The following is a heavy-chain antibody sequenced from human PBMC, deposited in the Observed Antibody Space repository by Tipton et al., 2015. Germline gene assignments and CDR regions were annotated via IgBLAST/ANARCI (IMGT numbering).Heavy chain of an antibody. Sequence: GLVKPSGTLSLTCSVSGDSISSSNWWSWVRQPPGKGLEWIGEIHHGGSTNYNPSLKSRVTMSVDTSKNQFSLHLSSVTAADTAVYFCARGAPVAVVTVFDNWGQGIPVTVSS. V-gene: IGHV4-4*02. CDR3: ARGAPVAVVTVFDN. J-gene: IGHJ4*02. D-gene: IGHD2-21*02. CDR1: GDSISSSNW. CDR2: IHHGGST.